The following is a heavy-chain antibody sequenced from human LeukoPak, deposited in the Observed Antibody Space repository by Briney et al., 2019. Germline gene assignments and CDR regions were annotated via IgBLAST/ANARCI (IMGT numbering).Heavy chain of an antibody. CDR2: ISGSGGST. CDR3: ASRGQWLIYFDY. Sequence: GGSLRLSCAASGFTFSSYGMSWVRQAPGKGLEWVSAISGSGGSTYYADSVKGRFTISRDNSKNTLYLQMNSLRAEDTAVCYCASRGQWLIYFDYWGQGTLVTVSS. J-gene: IGHJ4*02. V-gene: IGHV3-23*01. D-gene: IGHD6-19*01. CDR1: GFTFSSYG.